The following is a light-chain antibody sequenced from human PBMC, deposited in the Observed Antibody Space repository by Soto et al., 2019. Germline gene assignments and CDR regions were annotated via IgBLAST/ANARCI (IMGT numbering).Light chain of an antibody. CDR2: DSS. CDR1: QSVSSS. V-gene: IGKV3-15*01. Sequence: EVVMTQSPATLSLSPGERATLSCRASQSVSSSLVWYQQKPGQAPRLLIYDSSTRATGIPARFSGSGSGTEFTLTISSLQSEDFALYFCQQCNNWPYTFVHGTKLEIK. CDR3: QQCNNWPYT. J-gene: IGKJ2*01.